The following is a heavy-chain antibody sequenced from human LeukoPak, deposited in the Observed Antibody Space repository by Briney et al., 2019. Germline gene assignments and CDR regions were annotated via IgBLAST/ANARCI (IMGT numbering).Heavy chain of an antibody. J-gene: IGHJ4*02. D-gene: IGHD6-19*01. CDR3: ARVDSSGWYGKY. CDR1: GYTFTTYG. Sequence: ASVKVSCKASGYTFTTYGISWVRQAPGQGLEWMGWISAYNGNTNYAQTLQGRVTMTTDTSTSTAYMELRSLRSDDTAVYYCARVDSSGWYGKYWGQGTLVTVSS. CDR2: ISAYNGNT. V-gene: IGHV1-18*01.